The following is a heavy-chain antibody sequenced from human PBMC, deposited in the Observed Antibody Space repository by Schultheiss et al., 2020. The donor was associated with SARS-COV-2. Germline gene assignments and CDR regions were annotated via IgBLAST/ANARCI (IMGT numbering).Heavy chain of an antibody. V-gene: IGHV4-59*12. CDR3: ARDEPNYDYVWGSYRVGGTPNWFDP. Sequence: SETLSLTCTVSGGSISSYYWSWIRQPPGKGLEWIGYIYYSGSTNYNPSLKSRVTMSVDTSKNQFSLKLSSVTAADTAVYYCARDEPNYDYVWGSYRVGGTPNWFDPWGQGTLVTVSS. J-gene: IGHJ5*02. CDR1: GGSISSYY. CDR2: IYYSGST. D-gene: IGHD3-16*02.